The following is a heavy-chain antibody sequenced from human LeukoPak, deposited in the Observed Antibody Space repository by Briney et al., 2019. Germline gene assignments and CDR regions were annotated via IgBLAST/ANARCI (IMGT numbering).Heavy chain of an antibody. CDR3: ARAPTRGAVAGTGRDY. J-gene: IGHJ4*02. CDR1: GYTVTELS. V-gene: IGHV1-2*02. D-gene: IGHD6-19*01. Sequence: GASVKVSCKVSGYTVTELSMHWVRQSPGKGLEWMGWINPNSGGTNYAQKFQGRVTMTRDTSISTAYMELSRLRSDDTAVYYCARAPTRGAVAGTGRDYWGQGTLVTVSS. CDR2: INPNSGGT.